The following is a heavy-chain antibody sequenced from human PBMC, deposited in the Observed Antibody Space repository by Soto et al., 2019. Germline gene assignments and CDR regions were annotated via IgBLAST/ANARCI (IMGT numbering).Heavy chain of an antibody. V-gene: IGHV3-23*01. CDR3: AKCPEDYGFDY. D-gene: IGHD4-17*01. Sequence: GGSLRLSCAASGFTFSSYAMSWVRQAPGKGLEWVSGIRGSGGSTYYADSVKGRFTISRDNSKNTLYLQMNSLRAEDTAVYYCAKCPEDYGFDYWGQGTLVTVSS. J-gene: IGHJ4*02. CDR2: IRGSGGST. CDR1: GFTFSSYA.